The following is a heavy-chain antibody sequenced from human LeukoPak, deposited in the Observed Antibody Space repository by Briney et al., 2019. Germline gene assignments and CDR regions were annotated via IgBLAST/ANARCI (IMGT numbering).Heavy chain of an antibody. CDR3: ARGVQLWSLYYYYYMDV. CDR2: MNTNGSNK. D-gene: IGHD5-18*01. V-gene: IGHV1-8*03. J-gene: IGHJ6*03. CDR1: GYTFSSYD. Sequence: WASLTLSCTASGYTFSSYDMNWVRQAPGKGLEWMGCMNTNGSNKGYAHNFQGRVTITRNTSINTAYMELSSLRSEDTAVYYCARGVQLWSLYYYYYMDVWGKGTTVTVSS.